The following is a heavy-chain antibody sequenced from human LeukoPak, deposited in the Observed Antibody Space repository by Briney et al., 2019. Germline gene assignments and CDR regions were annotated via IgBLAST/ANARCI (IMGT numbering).Heavy chain of an antibody. CDR3: ARGEVSSWYGAFDI. V-gene: IGHV4-34*01. J-gene: IGHJ3*02. CDR2: INHSGST. Sequence: TASETLSLTCTVSGGSISSYYWSWIRQPPGKGLEWIGEINHSGSTNYNPSLKSRVTISVDTSKNQFSLKLSSVTAADTAVYYCARGEVSSWYGAFDIWGQGTMVTVSS. CDR1: GGSISSYY. D-gene: IGHD6-13*01.